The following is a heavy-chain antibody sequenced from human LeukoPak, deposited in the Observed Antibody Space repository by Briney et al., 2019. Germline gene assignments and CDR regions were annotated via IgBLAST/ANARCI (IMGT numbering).Heavy chain of an antibody. V-gene: IGHV4-34*01. CDR2: INHSGST. D-gene: IGHD6-13*01. J-gene: IGHJ4*02. Sequence: SETLSLTCAVYGGSFSGYYWSWIRQPPGKGLEWIGGINHSGSTNYNPSLKSRVTISVDTSKNQFSLKLCSVTAADTAVYYCARDGYSSSWYPLGYWGQGTLVTVSS. CDR1: GGSFSGYY. CDR3: ARDGYSSSWYPLGY.